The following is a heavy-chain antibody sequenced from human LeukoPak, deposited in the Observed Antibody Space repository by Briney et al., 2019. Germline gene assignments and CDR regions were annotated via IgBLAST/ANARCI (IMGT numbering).Heavy chain of an antibody. CDR3: AVMTTGLYYYYGMDV. V-gene: IGHV1-8*01. CDR2: MNPNSGNT. D-gene: IGHD4-11*01. J-gene: IGHJ6*02. CDR1: GYTFTSYD. Sequence: GASVKVSCKASGYTFTSYDINWVRQATGQGLEWMGWMNPNSGNTGYAQKFQGRVTMTRNTPISTAYMELSSLRSEDTAVYYCAVMTTGLYYYYGMDVWGQGTTVTVSS.